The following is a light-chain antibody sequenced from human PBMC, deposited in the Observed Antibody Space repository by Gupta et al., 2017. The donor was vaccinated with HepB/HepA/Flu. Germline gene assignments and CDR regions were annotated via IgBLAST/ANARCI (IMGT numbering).Light chain of an antibody. J-gene: IGLJ1*01. V-gene: IGLV2-11*01. CDR3: CAYAGSHYV. Sequence: QSALTPPRSVSGSPGQSVTISCTGTSRDVGGYNYVSWYQQHPGKAPKLMIYDVRKRPAGVPDRFSASKSGNTASLTISGLQAEDEADYYCCAYAGSHYVFGTGTKVTVL. CDR1: SRDVGGYNY. CDR2: DVR.